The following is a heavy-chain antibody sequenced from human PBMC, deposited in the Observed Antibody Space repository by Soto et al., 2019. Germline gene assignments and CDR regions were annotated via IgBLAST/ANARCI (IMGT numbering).Heavy chain of an antibody. CDR1: GGSISSGGYY. J-gene: IGHJ6*02. V-gene: IGHV4-31*03. CDR3: ARGGSFQGGKMDV. D-gene: IGHD3-16*01. Sequence: SETLSLTCTVSGGSISSGGYYWSWIRQHPGKGLEWIGYIYYSGSTYYNPSLKSRVTISVDTSKNQFSLKLSSVTAADTAVYYCARGGSFQGGKMDVWGQGTTVTVSS. CDR2: IYYSGST.